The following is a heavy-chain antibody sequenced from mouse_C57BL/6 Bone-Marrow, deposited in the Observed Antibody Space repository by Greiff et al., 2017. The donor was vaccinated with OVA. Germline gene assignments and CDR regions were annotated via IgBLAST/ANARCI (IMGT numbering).Heavy chain of an antibody. CDR3: ARDLLYYYGSSYRNYYAMDY. CDR2: ISSGGSYT. Sequence: EVQGVESGGDLVKPGGSLKLSCAASGFTFSSYGMSWVRQTPDKRLEWVATISSGGSYTYYPDSVKGRFTISRDNAKNTLYLQMSSLKAEDTAMYYCARDLLYYYGSSYRNYYAMDYWGQGTSVTVSS. D-gene: IGHD1-1*01. V-gene: IGHV5-6*01. CDR1: GFTFSSYG. J-gene: IGHJ4*01.